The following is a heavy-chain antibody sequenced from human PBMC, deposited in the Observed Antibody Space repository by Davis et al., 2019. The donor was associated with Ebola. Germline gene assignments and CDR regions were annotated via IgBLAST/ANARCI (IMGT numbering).Heavy chain of an antibody. CDR1: GFSFSAYY. V-gene: IGHV3-72*01. Sequence: GESLKISCAASGFSFSAYYMDWVRQAPGQGLEWVGRMRTKAKGYTTEYAASVEGRFTISRDDGKSSLFLQMNSLTTEDTAVYYCARGPLRGDAYDVWGQGTMVTGSS. D-gene: IGHD3-10*01. CDR3: ARGPLRGDAYDV. CDR2: MRTKAKGYTT. J-gene: IGHJ3*01.